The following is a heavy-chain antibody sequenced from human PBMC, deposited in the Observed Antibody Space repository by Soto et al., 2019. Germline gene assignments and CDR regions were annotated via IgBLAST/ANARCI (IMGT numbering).Heavy chain of an antibody. CDR1: GFSLSTSGMR. J-gene: IGHJ6*02. CDR2: IDWDDDK. D-gene: IGHD3-10*01. Sequence: SGPTLVNPTQTLTLTCTFSGFSLSTSGMRVSWIRQPPGKALEWLALIDWDDDKYYSTSLKTRLTISKDTSKNQVVLTMTNMDPVDTATYYCARSYYGSGSYYSIYYGMDVWGQGTTVTVSS. CDR3: ARSYYGSGSYYSIYYGMDV. V-gene: IGHV2-70*01.